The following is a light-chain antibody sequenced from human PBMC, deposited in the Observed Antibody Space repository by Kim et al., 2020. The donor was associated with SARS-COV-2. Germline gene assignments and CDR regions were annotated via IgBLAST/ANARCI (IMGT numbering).Light chain of an antibody. Sequence: SSELTQDPAVSVALGQTVRITCQGDSLRSYYATWYQQKPGQAPIVVIYGKNNRPSGIPDRFSGSSPGNTASLTITGTQAGDEADYYCNSRDKNKNVLFGGGTQLTVL. CDR2: GKN. J-gene: IGLJ2*01. V-gene: IGLV3-19*01. CDR1: SLRSYY. CDR3: NSRDKNKNVL.